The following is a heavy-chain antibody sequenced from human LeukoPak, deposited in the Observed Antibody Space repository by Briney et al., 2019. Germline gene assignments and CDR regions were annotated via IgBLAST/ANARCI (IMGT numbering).Heavy chain of an antibody. CDR3: AKDPIWFGELPTTDP. J-gene: IGHJ5*02. CDR2: ISGSGGST. CDR1: GFTFSSYA. D-gene: IGHD3-10*01. Sequence: GGSLRLSCAASGFTFSSYAMSWVRQAPGKGLEWVSAISGSGGSTYYADSVKGRLTISRDNSKNTLYLQMNSLRAEDTAVYYCAKDPIWFGELPTTDPWGQGTLVTVSS. V-gene: IGHV3-23*01.